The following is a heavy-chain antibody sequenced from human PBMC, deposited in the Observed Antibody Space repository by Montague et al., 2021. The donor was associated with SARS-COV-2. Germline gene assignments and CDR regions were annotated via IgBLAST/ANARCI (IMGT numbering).Heavy chain of an antibody. CDR3: ARDVDPNSWDGMDV. CDR2: ISSGSGGSI. V-gene: IGHV3-48*03. D-gene: IGHD2-15*01. CDR1: GFSFSSYE. J-gene: IGHJ6*02. Sequence: SLRLSCAASGFSFSSYEMNWARQAPGKGLEWISYISSGSGGSIHYADSVRGRFTISRANAKNSLYLQMNGLRAEDTAIYYCARDVDPNSWDGMDVWGQGTTVTVSS.